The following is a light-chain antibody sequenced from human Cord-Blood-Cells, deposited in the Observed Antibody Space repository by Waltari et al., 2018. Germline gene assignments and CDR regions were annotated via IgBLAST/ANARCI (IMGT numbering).Light chain of an antibody. J-gene: IGLJ1*01. CDR3: CSYAGSYTYV. CDR2: DVC. Sequence: QSALTQPRQVSGSPEQXXXXXXXXXXXAVGXYNYXSWYQQHPGKAPKLIIYDVCKRPSGVPYRFSGSKSGNTASLTISGLQAEDEADYYCCSYAGSYTYVFGTGTKVTVL. V-gene: IGLV2-11*01. CDR1: XXAVGXYNY.